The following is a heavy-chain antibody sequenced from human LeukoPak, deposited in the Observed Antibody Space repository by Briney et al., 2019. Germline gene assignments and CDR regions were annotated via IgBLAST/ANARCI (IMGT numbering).Heavy chain of an antibody. D-gene: IGHD6-6*01. V-gene: IGHV1-18*01. Sequence: RWASVKVSCKASGYTFTSYGISWVRQAPGQGLEWMGWISAYNGNTNYAQKLQGRVTMTTDTSTSTAYMELRSLRSEDTAVYYCARELEYSSSHTKPYYYYGMDVWGQGTTVTVSS. CDR1: GYTFTSYG. CDR2: ISAYNGNT. J-gene: IGHJ6*02. CDR3: ARELEYSSSHTKPYYYYGMDV.